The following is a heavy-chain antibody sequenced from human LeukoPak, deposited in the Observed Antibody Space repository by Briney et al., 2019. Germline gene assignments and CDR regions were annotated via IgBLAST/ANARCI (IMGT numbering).Heavy chain of an antibody. D-gene: IGHD1-26*01. J-gene: IGHJ4*02. Sequence: PGGSLRLSCTASGFTFRSSEMNWVRQAPGKGLEWVSYISSSSSTIYYADSVKGRFTISRDNAKNSLYLQMNSLRAEDTAVYYCARGRRGKFDYWGQGTLVTVSS. CDR3: ARGRRGKFDY. V-gene: IGHV3-48*03. CDR2: ISSSSSTI. CDR1: GFTFRSSE.